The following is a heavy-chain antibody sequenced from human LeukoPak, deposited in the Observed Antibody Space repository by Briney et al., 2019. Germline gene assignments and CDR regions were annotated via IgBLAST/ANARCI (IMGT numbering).Heavy chain of an antibody. CDR3: ARSTYTLFDY. CDR2: IYTSGST. Sequence: SETLSLTCTVSGDSISSSTYYWGWIRQPAGKGLEWIGRIYTSGSTNYNPSLKSRVTISVDTSKNQFSLKLSSVTAADTAVYYCARSTYTLFDYWGQGTLVTVSS. J-gene: IGHJ4*02. D-gene: IGHD4-11*01. V-gene: IGHV4-61*02. CDR1: GDSISSSTYY.